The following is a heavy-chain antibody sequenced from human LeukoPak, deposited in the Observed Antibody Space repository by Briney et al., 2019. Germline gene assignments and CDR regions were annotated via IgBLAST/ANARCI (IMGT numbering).Heavy chain of an antibody. D-gene: IGHD1-26*01. CDR2: ISSSGSTV. Sequence: GGSLRLSCAASGFTFSSYEMNWVRQAPGKGLEWVSYISSSGSTVYYADSVKGRFTISRDNAKNSLYLQMNSLRAEDTAVYYCASGYGRARASDYWGQGTLVTVSS. CDR3: ASGYGRARASDY. CDR1: GFTFSSYE. V-gene: IGHV3-48*03. J-gene: IGHJ4*02.